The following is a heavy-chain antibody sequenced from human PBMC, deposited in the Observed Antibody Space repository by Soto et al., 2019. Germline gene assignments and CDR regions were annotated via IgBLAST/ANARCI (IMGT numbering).Heavy chain of an antibody. D-gene: IGHD3-22*01. J-gene: IGHJ4*02. CDR2: IYHSGST. V-gene: IGHV4-38-2*02. CDR1: GYSISSGYY. CDR3: ARDRGHYYDSSGYYFGAAFDY. Sequence: QVQLQESGPGLVKPSETLSLTCAVSGYSISSGYYWGWIRQPPGKGLEWIGSIYHSGSTYYNPSLKSRVTISVDTSKNQFSLKLSSVTAADTAVYYCARDRGHYYDSSGYYFGAAFDYWGQGTLVTVSS.